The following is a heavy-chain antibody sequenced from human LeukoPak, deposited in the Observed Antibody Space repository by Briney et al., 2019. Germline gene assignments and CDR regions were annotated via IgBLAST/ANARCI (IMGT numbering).Heavy chain of an antibody. CDR3: AKDVYYDSSAYWPPRLDN. CDR1: GGSISSSSYY. V-gene: IGHV3-23*01. Sequence: ETLSLTCTVSGGSISSSSYYWGWIRQPPGKGLEWVSAISGSGDSTNYADSVKGRFTISRDNSKNTLYLQMNSLRAEDTAVYYCAKDVYYDSSAYWPPRLDNWGQGILVTVSS. J-gene: IGHJ4*02. CDR2: ISGSGDST. D-gene: IGHD3-22*01.